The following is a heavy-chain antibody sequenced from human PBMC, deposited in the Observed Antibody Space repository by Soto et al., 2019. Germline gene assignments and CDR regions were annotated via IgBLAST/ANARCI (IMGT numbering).Heavy chain of an antibody. D-gene: IGHD3-3*01. J-gene: IGHJ6*02. V-gene: IGHV3-11*01. CDR2: ISSSGSTI. CDR1: GFTFSDYY. CDR3: ARSLGLEWFTYYGMDV. Sequence: GGSLRLSCAASGFTFSDYYMSWIRQAPGKGLEWVSYISSSGSTIYYADSVKGRFTISRDNAKNSLYLQMNSLRAEDTAAYYCARSLGLEWFTYYGMDVWGQGTTVTVSS.